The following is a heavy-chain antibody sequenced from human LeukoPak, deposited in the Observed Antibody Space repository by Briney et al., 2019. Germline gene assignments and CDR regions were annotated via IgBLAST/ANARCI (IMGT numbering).Heavy chain of an antibody. CDR1: GFYFSNYW. CDR2: IYAGDSDT. CDR3: ARLLGIYALDV. V-gene: IGHV5-51*01. J-gene: IGHJ6*02. D-gene: IGHD7-27*01. Sequence: GESLKISCQGSGFYFSNYWIAWVRQMPGKGLDWMGIIYAGDSDTRYSPSFQGQVTISVDKSISTAYLQWSSLKASDTAMYYCARLLGIYALDVWGQGTTVTVSS.